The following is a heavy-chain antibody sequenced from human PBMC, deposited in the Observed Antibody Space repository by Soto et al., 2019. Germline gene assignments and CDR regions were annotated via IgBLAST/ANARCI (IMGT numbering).Heavy chain of an antibody. V-gene: IGHV3-53*02. CDR3: TRGMVRGVSAFDI. CDR2: IYTEGSP. D-gene: IGHD3-10*01. CDR1: GFTVSNNF. Sequence: VQLVETGGALIQPGGSLRLSCAASGFTVSNNFMNWVRQAPGKALEWVSVIYTEGSPYYTDSVRGRFTISRDDSQNTVFLQMNNLRVEDTAVYYCTRGMVRGVSAFDICGQGTTVTVSS. J-gene: IGHJ3*02.